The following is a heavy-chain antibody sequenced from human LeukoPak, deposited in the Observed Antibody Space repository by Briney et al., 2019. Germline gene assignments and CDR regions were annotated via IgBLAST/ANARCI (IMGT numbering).Heavy chain of an antibody. D-gene: IGHD3-3*01. CDR3: ARYDDYFVS. CDR1: GGSISSYY. V-gene: IGHV4-4*07. J-gene: IGHJ4*02. CDR2: IYTSGST. Sequence: SETLSLTCTVSGGSISSYYWSWIRHPAGKGLEWIGCIYTSGSTNYNPSLKSRVTMSVDTSKNQFPLKLSSVTAADTAVYYCARYDDYFVSWGQGTLGTVSP.